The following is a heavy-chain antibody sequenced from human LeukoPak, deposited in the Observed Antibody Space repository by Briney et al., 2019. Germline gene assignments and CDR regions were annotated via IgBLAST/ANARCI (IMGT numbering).Heavy chain of an antibody. J-gene: IGHJ6*02. CDR1: GGSISSSSYY. CDR2: IYYSGST. Sequence: SETLSLTCTVSGGSISSSSYYWGWIRQPPGEGLEWIGSIYYSGSTYYNPSLKSRVTISVDTSKNQFSLKLSSVTAADTAVYYCARDGDYGDYSYGMDVWGQGTTVTVSS. V-gene: IGHV4-39*07. D-gene: IGHD4-17*01. CDR3: ARDGDYGDYSYGMDV.